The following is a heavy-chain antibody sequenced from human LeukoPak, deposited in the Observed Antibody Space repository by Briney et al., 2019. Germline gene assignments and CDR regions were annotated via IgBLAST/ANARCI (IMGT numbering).Heavy chain of an antibody. J-gene: IGHJ4*02. CDR3: ASRDSSGYYYVFI. V-gene: IGHV1-69*04. Sequence: GASVKVSCKASGYTFTTYGISWVRQAPGQGLEWMGRIIPILGIANYAQKFQGRVTITADKSTSTAYMELSSLRSEDTAVYYRASRDSSGYYYVFIWGQGTLVTVSS. CDR1: GYTFTTYG. CDR2: IIPILGIA. D-gene: IGHD3-22*01.